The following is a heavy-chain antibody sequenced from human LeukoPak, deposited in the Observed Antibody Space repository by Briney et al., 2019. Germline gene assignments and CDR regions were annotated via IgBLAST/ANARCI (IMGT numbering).Heavy chain of an antibody. CDR3: AKESPDIVVVPAAILDY. D-gene: IGHD2-2*01. CDR2: IRYDGSNK. J-gene: IGHJ4*02. CDR1: GFTFSGSA. Sequence: GGSLRLSCAASGFTFSGSAMHWVRQAPGKGLEWVAFIRYDGSNKYYADSVKGRFTISRDNSKNTLYLQMNSLRAEDTAVYYCAKESPDIVVVPAAILDYWGQGTLVTVSS. V-gene: IGHV3-30*02.